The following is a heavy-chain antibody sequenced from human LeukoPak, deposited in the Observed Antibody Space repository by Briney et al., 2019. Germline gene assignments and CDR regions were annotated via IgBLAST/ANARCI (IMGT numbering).Heavy chain of an antibody. CDR2: ISYDGSNK. CDR3: AKPFGDYYSEYNWFDP. Sequence: GRSLRLSCAASGFTFSSYGMHWVRQAPGKGLEWVAVISYDGSNKYYADSVKGRFTISRDNSKNTLYLQMNSLRAEDTAVYYCAKPFGDYYSEYNWFDPWGQGTPVTVSS. J-gene: IGHJ5*02. CDR1: GFTFSSYG. D-gene: IGHD1-26*01. V-gene: IGHV3-30*18.